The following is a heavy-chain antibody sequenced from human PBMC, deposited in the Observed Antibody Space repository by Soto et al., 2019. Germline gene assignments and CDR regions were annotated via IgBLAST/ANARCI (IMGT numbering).Heavy chain of an antibody. Sequence: QVQLVQSGAEVKKPGASVKVSCKASGYTFSNYGINWVRQAPRPGLEWMGWISGYNGNTDYAQNLQGRVTMTTDTTTSTAYIELRSLSSEDTAVYYCASFRDGYIYDYWRQGTLVTASS. J-gene: IGHJ4*02. V-gene: IGHV1-18*01. CDR3: ASFRDGYIYDY. D-gene: IGHD5-12*01. CDR1: GYTFSNYG. CDR2: ISGYNGNT.